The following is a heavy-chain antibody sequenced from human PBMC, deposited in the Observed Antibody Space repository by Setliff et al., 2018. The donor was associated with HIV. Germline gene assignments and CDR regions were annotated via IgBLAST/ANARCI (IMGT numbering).Heavy chain of an antibody. CDR2: IIPIFGSP. D-gene: IGHD1-1*01. Sequence: SVKVSCKASGGTFSGYAFSWVRQAPGQGLDWMGGIIPIFGSPIYAQRFQGRLTITADESTSTAYMELSSLRSEDTAVYYCTRDRNLNREPYYFDYWGQGTLVTVSS. J-gene: IGHJ4*02. CDR3: TRDRNLNREPYYFDY. CDR1: GGTFSGYA. V-gene: IGHV1-69*13.